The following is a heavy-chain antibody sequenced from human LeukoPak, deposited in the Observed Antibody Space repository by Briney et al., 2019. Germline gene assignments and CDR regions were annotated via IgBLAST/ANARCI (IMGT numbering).Heavy chain of an antibody. CDR2: ISWNSGSI. CDR1: GFTFDDYA. D-gene: IGHD6-19*01. Sequence: PGGSLRLSCAASGFTFDDYAMPWVRQAPGKGLEWVSGISWNSGSIGYADSVKGRFTISRDNAKNSLYLQMNSLRAEDTALYYCAKDISSGWYNGMDVWGQGTTVTVSS. CDR3: AKDISSGWYNGMDV. V-gene: IGHV3-9*01. J-gene: IGHJ6*02.